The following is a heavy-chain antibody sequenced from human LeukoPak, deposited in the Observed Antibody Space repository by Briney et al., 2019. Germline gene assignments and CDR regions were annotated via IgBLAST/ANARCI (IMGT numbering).Heavy chain of an antibody. J-gene: IGHJ4*02. CDR1: RFTFSTYW. CDR3: ARGSGSFSGGFDY. V-gene: IGHV3-74*01. CDR2: INSDGSYT. D-gene: IGHD1-26*01. Sequence: GGSLRLSCAASRFTFSTYWMHWVRQAPGKGLVWVSRINSDGSYTNYADSVKGRFTISRDNAKNTLYLQMNSLRAEDTAVYYCARGSGSFSGGFDYWGQGTLVTVSS.